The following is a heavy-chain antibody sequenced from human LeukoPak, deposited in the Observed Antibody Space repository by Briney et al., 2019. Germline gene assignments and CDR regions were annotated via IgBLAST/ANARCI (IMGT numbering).Heavy chain of an antibody. CDR3: ARLGFWSGYSHYFDY. V-gene: IGHV5-51*01. D-gene: IGHD3-3*01. J-gene: IGHJ4*02. CDR1: GYSFTSYW. CDR2: IYPGDSDT. Sequence: GESLKTSCKGSGYSFTSYWIGWVRQMPGKGLEWMGIIYPGDSDTRYSPSFQGQVTISADKSISTAYLQWSSLKASDTAMYYCARLGFWSGYSHYFDYWGQGTLVTVSS.